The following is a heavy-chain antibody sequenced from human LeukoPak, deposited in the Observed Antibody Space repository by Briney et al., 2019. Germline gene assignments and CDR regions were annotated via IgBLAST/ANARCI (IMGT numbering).Heavy chain of an antibody. V-gene: IGHV1-2*02. Sequence: ASVKVSCKASGYTFIGYYIHWVRQAPGQGLQWMGWINPNSGGTNYEQKFQGRVTMTRDTSISTAYMELSRLRSDDTAVYYCARGLWLGELPIDYWGQGTLVTVSS. CDR1: GYTFIGYY. J-gene: IGHJ4*02. D-gene: IGHD3-10*01. CDR3: ARGLWLGELPIDY. CDR2: INPNSGGT.